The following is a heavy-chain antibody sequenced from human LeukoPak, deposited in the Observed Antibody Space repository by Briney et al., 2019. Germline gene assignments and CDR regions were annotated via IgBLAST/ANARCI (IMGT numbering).Heavy chain of an antibody. V-gene: IGHV3-48*02. J-gene: IGHJ4*02. D-gene: IGHD5-12*01. Sequence: GGSLRLSCAASGFTLSDYSMNWVRQAPGRGLEWVSSLSSTGDTMYYADSVKGRFTISRDNANNSLYLQMNSLRDEDTAVYYCARTFRGYEAYWGQGTLVTVSS. CDR2: LSSTGDTM. CDR1: GFTLSDYS. CDR3: ARTFRGYEAY.